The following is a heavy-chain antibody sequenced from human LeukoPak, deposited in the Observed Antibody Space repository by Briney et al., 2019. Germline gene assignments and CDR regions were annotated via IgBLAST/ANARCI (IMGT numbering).Heavy chain of an antibody. CDR3: DDSFDF. J-gene: IGHJ3*01. CDR1: GYTFTGYY. V-gene: IGHV1/OR15-2*01. D-gene: IGHD3-22*01. Sequence: RASVRVSCKASGYTFTGYYMHWVRQAPGQGLEWMGWISTFSGHTKYTQSLRDRVTLTTDSSTSTIYCAKGRVIYYDTTGYRPDDSFDFWGQGTMITVSS. CDR2: ISTFSGHT.